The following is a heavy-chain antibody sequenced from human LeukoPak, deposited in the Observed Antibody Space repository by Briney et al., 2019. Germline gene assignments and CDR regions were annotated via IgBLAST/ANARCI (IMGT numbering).Heavy chain of an antibody. J-gene: IGHJ4*02. CDR2: IIPIFGTA. CDR1: GGTFSSYA. CDR3: ARSTTVVTPFDY. V-gene: IGHV1-69*05. Sequence: SVKVSCKASGGTFSSYAISWVRQAPGQGLEWMGGIIPIFGTANHAQKFQGRVTITTDESTSTAYMELSSLRSEDTAVYYCARSTTVVTPFDYWGQGTLVTVSS. D-gene: IGHD4-23*01.